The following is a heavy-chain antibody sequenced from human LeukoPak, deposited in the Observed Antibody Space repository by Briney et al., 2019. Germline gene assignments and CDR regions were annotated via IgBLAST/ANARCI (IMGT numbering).Heavy chain of an antibody. CDR3: AKDGGSYDHFDY. CDR1: GFTFSSYA. J-gene: IGHJ4*02. Sequence: GGPLRLSCAASGFTFSSYAMSWVRQAPGKGLEWASVISGSGGSTYYADSVKGRFTISRDNSKNTLYLQMNSLRAEDTAVYYCAKDGGSYDHFDYWGQGTLVTVSS. D-gene: IGHD1-26*01. CDR2: ISGSGGST. V-gene: IGHV3-23*01.